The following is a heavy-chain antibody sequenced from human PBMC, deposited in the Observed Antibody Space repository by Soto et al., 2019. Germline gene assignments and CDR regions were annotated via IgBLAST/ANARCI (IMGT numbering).Heavy chain of an antibody. CDR1: SASISRSSSY. CDR3: AMEILLAITEDDAFDA. J-gene: IGHJ3*01. Sequence: QLQLQAAGPGLVKPSETLSLTCTVSSASISRSSSYWGWILQPPGKGLEWIGTLSGSGNTYHNPARKSRVTMSVDTSRSQLSLKLSSVTAADTAVYCCAMEILLAITEDDAFDAWGQGTMVIVSS. D-gene: IGHD3-22*01. V-gene: IGHV4-39*01. CDR2: LSGSGNT.